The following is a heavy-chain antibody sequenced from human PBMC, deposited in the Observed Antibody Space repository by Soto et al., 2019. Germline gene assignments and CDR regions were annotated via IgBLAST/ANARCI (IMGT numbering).Heavy chain of an antibody. V-gene: IGHV1-46*01. CDR1: GYTFTSDY. J-gene: IGHJ4*02. D-gene: IGHD3-22*01. CDR2: INPSGGST. CDR3: ARDHDSSGYYYYFDY. Sequence: ASVKVSCKASGYTFTSDYMHWVRQAPGQGLEWMGIINPSGGSTSYAQKFQGRVTMTRDTSTSTVYMELSSLRSEDTAVYYCARDHDSSGYYYYFDYWGQGTLVTVSS.